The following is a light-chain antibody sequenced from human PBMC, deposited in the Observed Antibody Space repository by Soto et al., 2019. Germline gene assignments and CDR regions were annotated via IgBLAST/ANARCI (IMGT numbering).Light chain of an antibody. Sequence: VLTQSPAALSVSPGERVTLSFRTSQSVGSSLAWYQQVPGQAPRLLIYGASSRETGISDRFSGGGSGTEFVLTISDLQSEDFAVYSCQQYNAWPPTFGQGTKVDIK. J-gene: IGKJ1*01. V-gene: IGKV3-15*01. CDR1: QSVGSS. CDR3: QQYNAWPPT. CDR2: GAS.